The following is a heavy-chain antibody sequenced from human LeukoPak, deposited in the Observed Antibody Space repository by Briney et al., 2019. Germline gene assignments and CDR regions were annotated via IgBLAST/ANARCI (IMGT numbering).Heavy chain of an antibody. Sequence: GESLKISCKGSGYRFINFWIGWVRQMPGKGLEWMGIIHPGDSDTRYSPSFQGQVTISVDKSISTAYLQFSSLKASDTAMYYCARRGLPGFCSGPTCYDAFDIWGQGIMVTVSS. V-gene: IGHV5-51*01. D-gene: IGHD2-15*01. CDR1: GYRFINFW. CDR3: ARRGLPGFCSGPTCYDAFDI. CDR2: IHPGDSDT. J-gene: IGHJ3*02.